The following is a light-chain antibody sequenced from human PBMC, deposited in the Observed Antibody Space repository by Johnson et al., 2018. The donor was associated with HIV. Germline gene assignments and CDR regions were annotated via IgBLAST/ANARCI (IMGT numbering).Light chain of an antibody. J-gene: IGLJ1*01. CDR2: DNN. CDR1: SSNIGNNY. Sequence: QSVLTQPPSVSAAPGQKVTISCSGSSSNIGNNYVSWYQQLPGTAPKLLIYDNNKRPSGIPDRFSGSKSGTSATLGITGLQTGDEADYYCGTCDSSLSAGGFVFGTGTKVPVL. CDR3: GTCDSSLSAGGFV. V-gene: IGLV1-51*01.